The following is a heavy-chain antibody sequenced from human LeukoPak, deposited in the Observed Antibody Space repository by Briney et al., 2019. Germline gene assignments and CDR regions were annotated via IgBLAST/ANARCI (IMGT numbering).Heavy chain of an antibody. CDR1: GFTFSTYD. V-gene: IGHV3-30*18. Sequence: GGSLRLSCAASGFTFSTYDMHWVRQAPGKGLEWVAIISYDGSDKYYADSVKGRFTISRDNTKNTLYLQMNSLRAEDTAVYYCAKDFGEAAFDIWGQGTMVTVSS. CDR3: AKDFGEAAFDI. CDR2: ISYDGSDK. D-gene: IGHD3-10*01. J-gene: IGHJ3*02.